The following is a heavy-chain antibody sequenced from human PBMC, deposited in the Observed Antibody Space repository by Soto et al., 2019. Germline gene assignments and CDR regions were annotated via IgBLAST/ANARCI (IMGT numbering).Heavy chain of an antibody. J-gene: IGHJ6*02. CDR2: ISGSGGST. Sequence: EVQLLESGGGLVQPGGSLRLSCAASGFTFSSYAMSWVRQAPGKGLEWVSAISGSGGSTYYADSVKGRFTISRDNSKNTLYLQMNSLRAEEKAVYYCAKDVWIDYGDAMDVWGQGTTVTVSS. V-gene: IGHV3-23*01. D-gene: IGHD4-17*01. CDR3: AKDVWIDYGDAMDV. CDR1: GFTFSSYA.